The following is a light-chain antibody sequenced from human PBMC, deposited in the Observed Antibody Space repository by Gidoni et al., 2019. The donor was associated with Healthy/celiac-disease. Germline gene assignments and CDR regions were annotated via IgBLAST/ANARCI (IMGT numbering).Light chain of an antibody. J-gene: IGKJ3*01. CDR2: DAS. CDR3: QQRSNWPFT. Sequence: EIVLTQSPATLSLSPGERATLSCRASQSVSSYLAWYQQKPGQAPRLLIYDASNRATGIPARFSGSGSGTDFTLTISSLEPEEFAVYYCQQRSNWPFTFVP. V-gene: IGKV3-11*01. CDR1: QSVSSY.